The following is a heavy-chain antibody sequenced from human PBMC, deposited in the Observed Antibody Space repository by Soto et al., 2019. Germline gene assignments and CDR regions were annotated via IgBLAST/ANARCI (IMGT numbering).Heavy chain of an antibody. CDR3: ANRTERPHYYYRGLDV. J-gene: IGHJ6*02. CDR2: ISYSGTT. D-gene: IGHD2-21*02. CDR1: GASLNSYY. V-gene: IGHV4-59*01. Sequence: QVQMQESGPGLVKPSETLSLNCTVSGASLNSYYWNWLRQPPGGGLEWLGFISYSGTTNYNPSLRSRVAISRDPSKNQFSLKLTSVTAADTAVYYCANRTERPHYYYRGLDVWGQGATVTVSS.